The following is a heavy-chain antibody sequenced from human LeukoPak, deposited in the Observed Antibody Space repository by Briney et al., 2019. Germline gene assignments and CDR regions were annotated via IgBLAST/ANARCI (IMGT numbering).Heavy chain of an antibody. Sequence: PGGSLRLSCAASGFTFSTYAMSWVRQAPGKGLEWVSAIGDTTYYVDSVKGRFTISRDNSKNTLYLQMNNLGAEDTAVYYCTKGVSSSWRTSFDFWGQGTLVTVSS. V-gene: IGHV3-23*01. CDR2: IGDTT. J-gene: IGHJ4*02. CDR1: GFTFSTYA. CDR3: TKGVSSSWRTSFDF. D-gene: IGHD6-13*01.